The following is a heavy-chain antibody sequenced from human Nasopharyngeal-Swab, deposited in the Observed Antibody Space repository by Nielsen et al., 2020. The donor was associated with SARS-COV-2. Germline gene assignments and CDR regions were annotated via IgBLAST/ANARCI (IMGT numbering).Heavy chain of an antibody. Sequence: GESLKISCAASEFTMSRHGTHWVRQAPGKGLEWVAVISYEGSKKFYAESVEGRFTISRDYSKTTLYLQMDSLRTDDTAMYYCAKANVLFWFGQFKNDGFDIWGQGTMVAVSS. CDR2: ISYEGSKK. CDR3: AKANVLFWFGQFKNDGFDI. V-gene: IGHV3-30*18. D-gene: IGHD3-10*01. CDR1: EFTMSRHG. J-gene: IGHJ3*02.